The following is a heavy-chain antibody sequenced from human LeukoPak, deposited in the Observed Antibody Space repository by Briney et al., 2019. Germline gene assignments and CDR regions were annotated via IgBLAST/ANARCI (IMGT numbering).Heavy chain of an antibody. CDR2: INHSGST. D-gene: IGHD6-13*01. J-gene: IGHJ6*03. CDR3: ARARNQQLVRKRSYYYYMDV. CDR1: GGSFSDNF. Sequence: SETLSLTRAVYGGSFSDNFWSWIRQPPGKGLEWMGEINHSGSTNYNPSLKSRVTISVDTSKNQFSLKLSSVTAADTAVYYCARARNQQLVRKRSYYYYMDVWGKGTTVTVSS. V-gene: IGHV4-34*01.